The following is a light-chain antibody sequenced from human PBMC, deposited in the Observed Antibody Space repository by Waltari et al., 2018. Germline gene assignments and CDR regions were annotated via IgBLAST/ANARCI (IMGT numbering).Light chain of an antibody. CDR3: QQYNSYSLLT. CDR2: KAS. J-gene: IGKJ4*01. CDR1: QRISNW. V-gene: IGKV1-5*03. Sequence: DIQMTQSPSTLSASVGDRVTITCRASQRISNWLAWYQQKPGKATKLLIYKASTLESGVPSRFSGSGSGTEFTLTISSLQPDDFATYYCQQYNSYSLLTFGGGTKVEIK.